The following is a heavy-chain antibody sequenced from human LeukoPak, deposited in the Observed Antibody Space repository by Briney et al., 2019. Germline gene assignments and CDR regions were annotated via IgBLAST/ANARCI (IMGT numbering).Heavy chain of an antibody. Sequence: ASVKVSCKASGYTFTSYDINWVRQATGQGLEWMGWMNPNSGNTGYAQKFQGRVTITRNTSISTAYMELSSLRSEDTAVYYCARASGGSYFYYYYMDVWGKGTTVTVSS. J-gene: IGHJ6*03. V-gene: IGHV1-8*03. CDR2: MNPNSGNT. D-gene: IGHD1-26*01. CDR1: GYTFTSYD. CDR3: ARASGGSYFYYYYMDV.